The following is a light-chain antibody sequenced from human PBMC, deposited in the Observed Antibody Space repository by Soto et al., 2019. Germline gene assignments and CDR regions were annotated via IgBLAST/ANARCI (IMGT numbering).Light chain of an antibody. J-gene: IGKJ4*01. CDR3: QKYDSYSPLT. V-gene: IGKV1-5*03. CDR1: QSISTW. Sequence: DIQMTQSPSTLSASVGDRVTITCRASQSISTWLAWYQQKPGKAPNLLIYKASNLESGVPSRFSGSGSGTVFTLTISRLQPDDFATYYCQKYDSYSPLTFGGGTKVDIK. CDR2: KAS.